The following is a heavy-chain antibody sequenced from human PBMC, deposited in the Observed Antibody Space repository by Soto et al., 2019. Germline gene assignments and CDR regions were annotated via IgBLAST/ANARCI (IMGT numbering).Heavy chain of an antibody. CDR1: GFTFSGYV. CDR3: AKSPDFYYDGMDV. Sequence: EVQLLESGGGLVQPGWSQRLSCAASGFTFSGYVMTWVRQAPGKGLEWVSSISGSGANTYYADSVKGRFTISRDNSKNTLSLQMTSLRADDTAVYYCAKSPDFYYDGMDVWGQGTTVTVSS. CDR2: ISGSGANT. J-gene: IGHJ6*02. V-gene: IGHV3-23*01.